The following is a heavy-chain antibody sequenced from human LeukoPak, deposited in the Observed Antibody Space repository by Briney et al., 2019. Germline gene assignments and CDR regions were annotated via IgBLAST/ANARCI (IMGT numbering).Heavy chain of an antibody. CDR3: ARELIMTTVTINYYYMDV. Sequence: GGSLRLSCAASGFTFSSYWMSWVRQAPGKGLEWVANIKQDGSEKYYVDSVKGRFTISRDNAKNSLYLQMNSLRAEDTAVYYCARELIMTTVTINYYYMDVWGKETTVTVSS. D-gene: IGHD4-17*01. V-gene: IGHV3-7*01. CDR1: GFTFSSYW. J-gene: IGHJ6*03. CDR2: IKQDGSEK.